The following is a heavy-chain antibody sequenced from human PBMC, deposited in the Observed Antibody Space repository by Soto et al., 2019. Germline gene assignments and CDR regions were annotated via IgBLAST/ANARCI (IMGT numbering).Heavy chain of an antibody. D-gene: IGHD3-3*01. CDR3: ARDEWAYGGNYEGWYLDD. CDR2: ISSSSSYI. J-gene: IGHJ4*02. Sequence: GGSLRLSCAASGFTFSSYSMIWVRQAPGKGLEWVSSISSSSSYIYYADSVKGRFTISRDNAKNSLYLQMNSLRAEDTAVYYCARDEWAYGGNYEGWYLDDWGQGNLVTVSS. CDR1: GFTFSSYS. V-gene: IGHV3-21*01.